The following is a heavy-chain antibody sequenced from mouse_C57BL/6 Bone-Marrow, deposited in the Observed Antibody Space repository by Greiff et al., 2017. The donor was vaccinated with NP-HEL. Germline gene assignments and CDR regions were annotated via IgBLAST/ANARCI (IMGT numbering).Heavy chain of an antibody. CDR2: IRSKSSNYAT. J-gene: IGHJ4*01. CDR3: VRDGHYYGLYYAMDY. V-gene: IGHV10-3*01. CDR1: GFTFNTYA. Sequence: DVHLVESGGGLVQPKGSLKLSCAASGFTFNTYAMHWVRQAPGKGLEWVARIRSKSSNYATYYADSVKDRFTISRDDSQSMLYLQMNNLKTEDTAMYYCVRDGHYYGLYYAMDYWGQGTSVTVSS. D-gene: IGHD1-1*01.